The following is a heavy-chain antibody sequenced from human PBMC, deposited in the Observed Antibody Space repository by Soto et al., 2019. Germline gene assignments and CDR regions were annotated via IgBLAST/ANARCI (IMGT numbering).Heavy chain of an antibody. J-gene: IGHJ5*02. V-gene: IGHV3-9*01. CDR3: ARESRFLEWLSLNWFDP. Sequence: GGSLRLSCAASGFTFDDYAMHWVRQAPGKGLEWVSGINWNSGSIGYADSVKGRFTISRDNAKTSLYLQMNSLRDEDTAVYYCARESRFLEWLSLNWFDPWGQGT. CDR1: GFTFDDYA. CDR2: INWNSGSI. D-gene: IGHD3-3*01.